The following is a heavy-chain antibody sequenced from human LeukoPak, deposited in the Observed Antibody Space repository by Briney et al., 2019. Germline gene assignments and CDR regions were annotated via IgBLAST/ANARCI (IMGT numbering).Heavy chain of an antibody. J-gene: IGHJ4*02. D-gene: IGHD3-22*01. CDR1: GGSISSGGYS. Sequence: SETLSLTCAVSGGSISSGGYSWSWIRQPPGKGLEWIGYIYHSGSTYYNPSLKSRVTISVDRSKNQFSLKLSSVTAADTAVYSCARGVGYYDSSGYYYVSYFDYWGQGTLVTVSS. V-gene: IGHV4-30-2*01. CDR2: IYHSGST. CDR3: ARGVGYYDSSGYYYVSYFDY.